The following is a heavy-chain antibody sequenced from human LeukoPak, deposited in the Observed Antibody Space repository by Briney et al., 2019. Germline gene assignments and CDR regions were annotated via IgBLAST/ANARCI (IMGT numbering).Heavy chain of an antibody. CDR3: ARGVRGYDSSAYYDY. Sequence: SGTLSLTCAVSGGSISSSNWWSRVRQPQGKGLEWIGEIYHSGSTNYNPSLKSRVTISVDKSKNQFSLKLSSVTAADTAVYYCARGVRGYDSSAYYDYWGQGTLVTVSS. D-gene: IGHD3-22*01. CDR2: IYHSGST. V-gene: IGHV4-4*02. J-gene: IGHJ4*02. CDR1: GGSISSSNW.